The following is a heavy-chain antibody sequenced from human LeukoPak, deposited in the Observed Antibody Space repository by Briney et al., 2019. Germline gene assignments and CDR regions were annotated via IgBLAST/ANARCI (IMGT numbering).Heavy chain of an antibody. V-gene: IGHV4-34*01. J-gene: IGHJ4*02. D-gene: IGHD2-15*01. CDR1: GGSFSGYY. CDR2: INHSGST. CDR3: ARGPAGYCSGGSCYNIRPFDY. Sequence: SSETLSLTCAVYGGSFSGYYWSWIRQPPGKGLEWIGEINHSGSTNYNPSLKSRVTISVDTSKNQFSLKLSSVTAADTAVYYCARGPAGYCSGGSCYNIRPFDYWGQGTLVTVSS.